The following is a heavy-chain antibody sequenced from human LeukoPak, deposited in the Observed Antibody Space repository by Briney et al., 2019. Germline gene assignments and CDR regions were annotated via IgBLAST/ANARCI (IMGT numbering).Heavy chain of an antibody. Sequence: ASVKVSCKASGYIFSDYYMHWVRQAPGQGLEWLGWINPKSGAADYAQQFRGRVTMTRDTSINTDYMEMKRVTSDDTAVYYCAREGNWGFNDYWGQGTLVTVSS. CDR2: INPKSGAA. CDR1: GYIFSDYY. D-gene: IGHD7-27*01. V-gene: IGHV1-2*02. J-gene: IGHJ4*02. CDR3: AREGNWGFNDY.